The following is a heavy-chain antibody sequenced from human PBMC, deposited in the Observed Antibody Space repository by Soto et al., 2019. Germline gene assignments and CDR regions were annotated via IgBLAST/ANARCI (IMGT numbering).Heavy chain of an antibody. CDR3: ATDNCPTPSWFGN. D-gene: IGHD2-15*01. CDR1: GFTFSAHG. J-gene: IGHJ4*02. CDR2: IDYDGTRK. Sequence: QVQLLESGGGVVRPGRSLRLSCVGSGFTFSAHGMHWVRQAPGKPLERVEGIDYDGTRKYYADTVEGRFTISRADSQKTLFLQMNSLKDEETAVYYCATDNCPTPSWFGNWGRGTLVIVSS. V-gene: IGHV3-33*01.